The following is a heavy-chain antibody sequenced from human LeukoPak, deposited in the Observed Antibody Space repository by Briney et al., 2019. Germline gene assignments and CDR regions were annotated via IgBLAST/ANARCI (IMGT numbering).Heavy chain of an antibody. Sequence: PGGSLRLSCAASGFSFSAYGVHWVRQAPGKGLEWVAVIWYDGSSKDYADSVKGRFTISRDNSKNTLYLQMNSLRAEDTAVYYCARGPEVVVVAATTYFDYWGQGTLVTVSS. J-gene: IGHJ4*02. CDR2: IWYDGSSK. CDR3: ARGPEVVVVAATTYFDY. D-gene: IGHD2-15*01. V-gene: IGHV3-33*01. CDR1: GFSFSAYG.